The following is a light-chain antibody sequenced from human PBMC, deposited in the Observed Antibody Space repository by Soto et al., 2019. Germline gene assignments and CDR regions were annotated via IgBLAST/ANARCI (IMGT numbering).Light chain of an antibody. V-gene: IGLV2-8*01. J-gene: IGLJ1*01. CDR1: SSDVGAYNY. CDR2: EVT. Sequence: QSVLTQPPSASGSLGQSVTISCTGTSSDVGAYNYVSWYQQHPGKAPKLMIYEVTRRPSGVPDRFSGSKSGNTASLNVSGLQAEDEADYYCCSYADNNDYVFGTGTKATVL. CDR3: CSYADNNDYV.